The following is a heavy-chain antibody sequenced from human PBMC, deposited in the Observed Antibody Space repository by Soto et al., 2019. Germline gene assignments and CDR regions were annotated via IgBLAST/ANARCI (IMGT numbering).Heavy chain of an antibody. V-gene: IGHV3-48*01. J-gene: IGHJ6*02. Sequence: GGSLRLSCAASGFTFSSYSMNWVRQAPGKGLEWVSYISSSSSTIYYADSVKGRFTISRDNAKNSLYLKMNSLRAEDTAVYYCARDIRYCSGGSCYSGGYYYYGMDVWGQGTTVTVSS. CDR1: GFTFSSYS. D-gene: IGHD2-15*01. CDR3: ARDIRYCSGGSCYSGGYYYYGMDV. CDR2: ISSSSSTI.